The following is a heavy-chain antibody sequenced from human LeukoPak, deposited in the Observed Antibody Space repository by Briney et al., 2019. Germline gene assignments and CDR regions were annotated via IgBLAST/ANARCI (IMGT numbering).Heavy chain of an antibody. V-gene: IGHV3-11*06. CDR3: ARGSGYDYFSDY. D-gene: IGHD5-12*01. CDR1: GFTLRDYY. Sequence: GGSLRLSCAASGFTLRDYYMTWIRQAPGKGLEWVSCISSSGTYTNYADSVKGRFTISRDNAKNSLYLQMNSLRDEDTAVYYCARGSGYDYFSDYWGPGTLVTVSS. J-gene: IGHJ4*02. CDR2: ISSSGTYT.